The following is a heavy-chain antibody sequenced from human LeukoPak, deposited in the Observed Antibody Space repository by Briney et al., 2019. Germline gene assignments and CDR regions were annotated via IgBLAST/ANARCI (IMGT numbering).Heavy chain of an antibody. D-gene: IGHD2-15*01. V-gene: IGHV1-69*05. CDR3: ARQIGGVDCSGGSCYTH. Sequence: ASVKVSCTASGGTFSSYAISWVRQAPGQGLEWMGRIIPIFGTANYAQKFQGRVTITTDESTSTAYMELSSLRSEDTAVYYCARQIGGVDCSGGSCYTHWGQGTLVSVSS. CDR2: IIPIFGTA. CDR1: GGTFSSYA. J-gene: IGHJ4*02.